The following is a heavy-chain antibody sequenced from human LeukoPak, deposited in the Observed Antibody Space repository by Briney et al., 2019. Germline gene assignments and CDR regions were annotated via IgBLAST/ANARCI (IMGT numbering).Heavy chain of an antibody. V-gene: IGHV4-59*01. Sequence: SETLSLTCTVSGGSISSYYWSWIRQPPGKGLEWIGYIYYSGSTNYNPSLKSRVTISVDTSKNQFPLKLSSVTAADTAVYYCASSTYGSGSYLGYWGQGTLVTVSS. D-gene: IGHD3-10*01. CDR2: IYYSGST. J-gene: IGHJ4*02. CDR1: GGSISSYY. CDR3: ASSTYGSGSYLGY.